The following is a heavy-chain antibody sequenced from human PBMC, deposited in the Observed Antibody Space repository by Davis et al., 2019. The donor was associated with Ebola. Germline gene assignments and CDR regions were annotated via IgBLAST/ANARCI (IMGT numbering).Heavy chain of an antibody. J-gene: IGHJ6*03. CDR2: IYYSCST. CDR1: GGSISRGGSY. D-gene: IGHD3-22*01. Sequence: PSETLSLTCTVSGGSISRGGSYWTWIRQHPGKGLEWIGYIYYSCSTYYKPSLKSRVTISLDTSKNQFSLNLYSVTAADTAVYYCARDLRYDSSGYDYYFYMDVWGKGTTVTVSS. CDR3: ARDLRYDSSGYDYYFYMDV. V-gene: IGHV4-31*03.